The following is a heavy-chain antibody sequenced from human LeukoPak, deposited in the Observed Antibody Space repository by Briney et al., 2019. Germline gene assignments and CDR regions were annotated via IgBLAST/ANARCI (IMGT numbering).Heavy chain of an antibody. J-gene: IGHJ5*02. V-gene: IGHV3-23*01. CDR1: GFTFSSYG. Sequence: PGGSLRLSCAASGFTFSSYGMSRVRQAPGKGLEWVSAISGSGGSTYYADSVKGRFTISRDNSKNTLYLQMNSLRAEDTAVYYCAKGKQWLVLFTWGQGTLVTVSS. CDR3: AKGKQWLVLFT. CDR2: ISGSGGST. D-gene: IGHD6-19*01.